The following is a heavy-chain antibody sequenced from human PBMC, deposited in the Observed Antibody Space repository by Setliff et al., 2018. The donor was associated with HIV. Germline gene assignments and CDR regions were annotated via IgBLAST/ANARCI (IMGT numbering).Heavy chain of an antibody. V-gene: IGHV5-51*01. Sequence: GESLKISCKASGYTFTNYWIGWVRQLPGKGLEWMGIFYPGDSDARYSPSFQGQITFSADKSVTTAYLQWSSLKASETAMYYCARQRVVATSKLDAFDIWGQGTMVTVSS. CDR1: GYTFTNYW. D-gene: IGHD2-15*01. CDR3: ARQRVVATSKLDAFDI. J-gene: IGHJ3*02. CDR2: FYPGDSDA.